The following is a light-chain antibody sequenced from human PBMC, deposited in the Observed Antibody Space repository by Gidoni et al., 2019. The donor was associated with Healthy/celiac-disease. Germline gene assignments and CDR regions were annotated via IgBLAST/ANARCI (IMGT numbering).Light chain of an antibody. J-gene: IGKJ1*01. Sequence: DIQMTQSPSSLSASVGDRVTITCRASQGISNYLAWYQQKPGKVPKLLIYAASTLQSGVPSRFSCSGSGTDFTLTISSLQPEDVATYYCQKYNSAPWTFXQXTKVEIK. V-gene: IGKV1-27*01. CDR2: AAS. CDR3: QKYNSAPWT. CDR1: QGISNY.